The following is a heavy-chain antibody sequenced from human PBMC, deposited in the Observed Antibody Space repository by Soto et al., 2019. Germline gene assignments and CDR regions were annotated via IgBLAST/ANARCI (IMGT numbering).Heavy chain of an antibody. V-gene: IGHV4-31*03. CDR2: IYYSGST. CDR1: GGSISSGGYY. J-gene: IGHJ5*02. CDR3: ARDRGEYCSSTSCIRGLNWFDP. D-gene: IGHD2-2*01. Sequence: QVQLQESGPGLVKPSQTLSLTCTVSGGSISSGGYYWSWIRQHPGKGLEWIGYIYYSGSTYYNPSLKSRVTISVDTSKNQFSLKLSSVTAADTAVYYCARDRGEYCSSTSCIRGLNWFDPWGQGTLVTVSS.